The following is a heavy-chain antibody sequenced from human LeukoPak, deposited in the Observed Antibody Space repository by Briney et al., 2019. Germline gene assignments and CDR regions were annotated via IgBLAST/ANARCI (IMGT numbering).Heavy chain of an antibody. Sequence: ASVKVSCKASGGTFSSYAISWVRQAPGQGLEWMGGIIPIFGTANYAQKFQGRVTITADESTSTAYMELSSLRSEDTAVYYCARAGAAAGYFDYWGQGTLVTVSS. D-gene: IGHD6-13*01. V-gene: IGHV1-69*13. CDR2: IIPIFGTA. CDR1: GGTFSSYA. CDR3: ARAGAAAGYFDY. J-gene: IGHJ4*02.